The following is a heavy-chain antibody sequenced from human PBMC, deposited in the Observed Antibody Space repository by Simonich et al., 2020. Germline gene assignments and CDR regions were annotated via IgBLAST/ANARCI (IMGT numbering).Heavy chain of an antibody. CDR2: IYYGGST. D-gene: IGHD6-13*01. CDR1: GGSISSSSSY. Sequence: QLQLQESGPGLVKPSETLSLTCTVSGGSISSSSSYWGWLRPPPGKGLEWIGSIYYGGSTYYNPSLKSRVTISVDTSKTQFSLKLSSVTAADTAVYYCARHAGFAFDIWGQGTMVTVSS. J-gene: IGHJ3*02. CDR3: ARHAGFAFDI. V-gene: IGHV4-39*01.